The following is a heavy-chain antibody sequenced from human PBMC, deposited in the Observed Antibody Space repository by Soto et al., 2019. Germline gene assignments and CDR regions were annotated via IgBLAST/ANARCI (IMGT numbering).Heavy chain of an antibody. CDR1: GFTFSNAW. Sequence: PGRSRRLSCAASGFTFSNAWMNWVRQAPGKGLEWVGRIKSKTDGGTTDYAAPVKGRFTISRDDSKNTLYLQMNSLKTEDTAVYYCTTDPLATGGSIYCGQGTLVTVSS. V-gene: IGHV3-15*07. J-gene: IGHJ4*02. D-gene: IGHD1-26*01. CDR2: IKSKTDGGTT. CDR3: TTDPLATGGSIY.